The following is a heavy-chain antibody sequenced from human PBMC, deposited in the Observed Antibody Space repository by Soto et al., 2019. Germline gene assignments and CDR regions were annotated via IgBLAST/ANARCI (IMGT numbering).Heavy chain of an antibody. CDR2: IYYSGST. D-gene: IGHD2-15*01. V-gene: IGHV4-59*01. CDR3: ARLGGGRGYYYYGMDV. CDR1: GGSISSYY. J-gene: IGHJ6*02. Sequence: SETLSLTCTVSGGSISSYYWSWIRQPPGKGLEWIGYIYYSGSTNYNPSLKSRVTISVDTSKNQFSLKLSSVTAADTAVYYCARLGGGRGYYYYGMDVWGQATAVTASS.